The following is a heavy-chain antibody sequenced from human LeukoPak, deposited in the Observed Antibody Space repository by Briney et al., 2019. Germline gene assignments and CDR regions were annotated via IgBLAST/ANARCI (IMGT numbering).Heavy chain of an antibody. CDR1: GFTFSSYA. D-gene: IGHD3-3*01. CDR2: ISSSSSYI. CDR3: ARDVPDFWSGYYTGHDAFDI. V-gene: IGHV3-21*01. J-gene: IGHJ3*02. Sequence: PGGSLRLSCAASGFTFSSYAMSWVRQAPGKGLEWVSSISSSSSYIYYADSVKGRFTISRDNAKNSLYLQMNSLRAEDTAVYYCARDVPDFWSGYYTGHDAFDIWGQGTMVTVSS.